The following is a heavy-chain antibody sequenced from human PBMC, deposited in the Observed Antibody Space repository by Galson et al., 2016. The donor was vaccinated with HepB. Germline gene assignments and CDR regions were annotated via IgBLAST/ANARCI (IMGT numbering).Heavy chain of an antibody. Sequence: SLRLSCAASGFNFGRYWMVWVRQAPGKGLEWVANIKEDGSQKYYVDSVKGRFSVSRDNARDSLYLQMNSLRAEDTAVYFCARDGVEDGVQYYYWGQGTLVTVSS. V-gene: IGHV3-7*04. CDR1: GFNFGRYW. J-gene: IGHJ4*02. CDR3: ARDGVEDGVQYYY. CDR2: IKEDGSQK. D-gene: IGHD2/OR15-2a*01.